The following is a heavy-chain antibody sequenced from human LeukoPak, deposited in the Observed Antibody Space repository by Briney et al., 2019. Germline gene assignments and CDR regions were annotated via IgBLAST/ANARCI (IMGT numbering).Heavy chain of an antibody. CDR1: GGSISSYY. CDR3: ARSSGWYYYYYGMDV. D-gene: IGHD6-19*01. Sequence: PSETLSLTCTVSGGSISSYYWSWIRQPPGKGLEWIGYIYYSGSTNYNPSLKSRVTISVDTSKNQFSLKLSSVTAADTAVYYCARSSGWYYYYYGMDVWGQGTTVTVSS. CDR2: IYYSGST. J-gene: IGHJ6*02. V-gene: IGHV4-59*01.